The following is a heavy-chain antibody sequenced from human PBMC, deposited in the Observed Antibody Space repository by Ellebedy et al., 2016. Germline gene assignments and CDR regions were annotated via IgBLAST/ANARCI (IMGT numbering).Heavy chain of an antibody. CDR3: ARGDGTYYYHLDV. CDR1: AYIFSRYW. Sequence: GESLKISCKGSAYIFSRYWIAWVRRMPGKGLEWMGSIYPGDSDTRYSPSFQGQVTLSVDKSINPAYLHWSSLKASDTALYYCARGDGTYYYHLDVWGTGTTVTVSA. V-gene: IGHV5-51*01. CDR2: IYPGDSDT. J-gene: IGHJ6*04. D-gene: IGHD1-1*01.